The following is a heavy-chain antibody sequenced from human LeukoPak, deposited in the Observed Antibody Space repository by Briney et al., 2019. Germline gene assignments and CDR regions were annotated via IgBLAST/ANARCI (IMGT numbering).Heavy chain of an antibody. CDR3: TRERYCSGASCYSDNTYFDS. V-gene: IGHV3-30*02. D-gene: IGHD2-2*01. CDR2: IRNDGGYT. J-gene: IGHJ4*02. CDR1: GFTLSNYG. Sequence: GGSLRLSCAASGFTLSNYGLHWVRQAPGKGLECVSFIRNDGGYTFYAGSVRGRFTISRDNSKNTLYMQMNNLRVEDTAVYYCTRERYCSGASCYSDNTYFDSWGQGTLVTVSS.